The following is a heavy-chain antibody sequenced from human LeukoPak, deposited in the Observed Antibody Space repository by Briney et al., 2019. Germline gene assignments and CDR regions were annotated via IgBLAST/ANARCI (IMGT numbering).Heavy chain of an antibody. J-gene: IGHJ5*02. V-gene: IGHV4-39*07. CDR3: ARWEYSSSSGHRYNWFDP. D-gene: IGHD6-6*01. CDR1: GGSISSSSYY. CDR2: IYYSGST. Sequence: PSETLSLTCTVSGGSISSSSYYWGWIRQPPGKGLEWIGSIYYSGSTYYNPSLKSRVTISVDTSKNQFSRKLSSVTAADTAVYYCARWEYSSSSGHRYNWFDPWGQGTLVTVSS.